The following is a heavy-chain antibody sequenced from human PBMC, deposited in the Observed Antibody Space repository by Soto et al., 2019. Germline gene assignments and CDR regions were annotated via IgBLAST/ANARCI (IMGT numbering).Heavy chain of an antibody. D-gene: IGHD5-18*01. J-gene: IGHJ6*03. V-gene: IGHV4-59*08. CDR1: GGSISTYY. CDR3: ARLPAISMALADYYHYYTDD. Sequence: SETLSLTCTVSGGSISTYYWSWIRQPPGKGLEWIVDIYYSGRTNYNPSFKTRVSISVDTSKNQFSLKLSSVTAADTAVYYCARLPAISMALADYYHYYTDDWGKRTTVTVSS. CDR2: IYYSGRT.